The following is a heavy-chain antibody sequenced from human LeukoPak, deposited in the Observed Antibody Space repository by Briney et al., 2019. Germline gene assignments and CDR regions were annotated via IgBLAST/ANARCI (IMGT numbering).Heavy chain of an antibody. CDR3: TPVLGRGDCSSTSCHPNWFDP. CDR2: IKSKTDGGTT. V-gene: IGHV3-15*01. Sequence: GGSLRLSCTASGFTFSNAWMSWVRQAPGKGLEWVGRIKSKTDGGTTDHAAPVKGRFTISRDDSKNTLYLQMNSLKTEDTAVYYCTPVLGRGDCSSTSCHPNWFDPWGQGTLVTVSS. J-gene: IGHJ5*02. CDR1: GFTFSNAW. D-gene: IGHD2-2*01.